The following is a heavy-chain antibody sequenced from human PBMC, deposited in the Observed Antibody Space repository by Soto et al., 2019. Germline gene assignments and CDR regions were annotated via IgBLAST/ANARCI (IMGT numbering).Heavy chain of an antibody. CDR1: GGSISSGDYY. CDR3: ARAQRDCGGDCYFVIDY. J-gene: IGHJ4*02. D-gene: IGHD2-21*02. CDR2: IYYSGST. Sequence: PSETLSLTCTVSGGSISSGDYYWSWIRQPPGKGLEWIGYIYYSGSTYYNPSLKSRVTISVDTSKNQFSLKLSSVTAADTAVYYCARAQRDCGGDCYFVIDYWGQGTLVTVSS. V-gene: IGHV4-30-4*01.